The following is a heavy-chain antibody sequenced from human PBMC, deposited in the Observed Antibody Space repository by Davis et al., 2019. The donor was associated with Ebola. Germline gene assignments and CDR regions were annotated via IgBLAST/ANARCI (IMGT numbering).Heavy chain of an antibody. D-gene: IGHD6-13*01. CDR2: IIPILGIA. CDR1: GGTFSSYA. V-gene: IGHV1-69*04. CDR3: ARDVGGSIAAAGTDFDY. J-gene: IGHJ4*02. Sequence: AASVKVSCKASGGTFSSYAISWVRQAPGQGLEWMGRIIPILGIANYAQKFQVRVTITADKSTSTAYMELSSLRSEDTAVYYCARDVGGSIAAAGTDFDYWGQGTLVTVSS.